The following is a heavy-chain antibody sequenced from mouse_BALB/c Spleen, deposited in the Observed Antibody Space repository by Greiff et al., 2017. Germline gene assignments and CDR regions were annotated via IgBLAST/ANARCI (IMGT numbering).Heavy chain of an antibody. Sequence: EVQRVESGGGLVQPGGSRKLSCAASGFTFSSFGMHWVRQAPEKGLEWVAYISSGSSTIYYADTVKGRFTISRDNPKNTLFLQMTSLRSEDTAMYYCARGPAADYFDYWGQGTTLTVSS. CDR2: ISSGSSTI. CDR3: ARGPAADYFDY. CDR1: GFTFSSFG. D-gene: IGHD6-1*01. J-gene: IGHJ2*01. V-gene: IGHV5-17*02.